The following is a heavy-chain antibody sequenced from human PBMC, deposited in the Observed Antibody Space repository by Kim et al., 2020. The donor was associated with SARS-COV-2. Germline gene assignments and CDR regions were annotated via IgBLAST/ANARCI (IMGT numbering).Heavy chain of an antibody. CDR3: AKLQGNSGYDSVDY. CDR1: GFTFDDYA. J-gene: IGHJ4*02. V-gene: IGHV3-9*01. D-gene: IGHD5-12*01. Sequence: GGSLRLSCAASGFTFDDYAMHWVRQAPGKGLEWVSGISWNSGSIGYADSVKGRFTISRDNAKNSLYLQMNSLRAEDTALYYCAKLQGNSGYDSVDYWGQGTLVTVSS. CDR2: ISWNSGSI.